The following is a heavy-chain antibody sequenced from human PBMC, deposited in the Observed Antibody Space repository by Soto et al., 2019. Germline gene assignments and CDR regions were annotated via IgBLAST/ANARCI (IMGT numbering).Heavy chain of an antibody. CDR1: GFTLSGYP. CDR2: SANDASSE. Sequence: QVQLVESGGGVVQGGGSLRLSCEASGFTLSGYPMHWVRQAPGKGLEWVAISANDASSEHYADSVKGRFTISRDNSENTLYLQMNSLRAEDTALYYCARDGSANWYFDWYFDLWGRGTVVTVSS. J-gene: IGHJ2*01. D-gene: IGHD2-2*01. V-gene: IGHV3-30-3*01. CDR3: ARDGSANWYFDWYFDL.